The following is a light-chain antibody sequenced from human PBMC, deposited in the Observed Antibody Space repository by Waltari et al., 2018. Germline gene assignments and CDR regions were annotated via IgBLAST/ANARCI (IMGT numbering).Light chain of an antibody. CDR2: AAS. V-gene: IGKV1-17*01. CDR1: QDISTY. Sequence: DIQMTQSPSSLSASAGDRVTITCRASQDISTYLNWYQQKPGKAPKRLIYAASSLESGVPSRFSGSGSGTDFTLTISSLQPEDFATYDCRQYNSNPRTFGQGTKVEIK. CDR3: RQYNSNPRT. J-gene: IGKJ1*01.